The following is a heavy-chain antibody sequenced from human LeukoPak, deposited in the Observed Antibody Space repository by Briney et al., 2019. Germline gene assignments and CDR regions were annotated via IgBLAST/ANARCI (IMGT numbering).Heavy chain of an antibody. V-gene: IGHV3-30-3*01. CDR3: AKEMWQYQLLEDWFDP. D-gene: IGHD2-2*01. CDR2: ISYDGSNK. Sequence: PGGSLRLSCAASGFTFSSYAMHWVRQAPGKGLEWVAVISYDGSNKYYADSVKGRFTISRDNSKNTLYLQMNSLRAEDTAVYYCAKEMWQYQLLEDWFDPWGQGTLVTVSS. J-gene: IGHJ5*02. CDR1: GFTFSSYA.